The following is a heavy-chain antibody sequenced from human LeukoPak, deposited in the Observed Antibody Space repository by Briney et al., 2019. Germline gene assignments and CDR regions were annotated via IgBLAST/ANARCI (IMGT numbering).Heavy chain of an antibody. J-gene: IGHJ3*02. D-gene: IGHD3-10*01. CDR1: GGSISRGDNY. CDR3: ARDRSGSSSLNAFDI. Sequence: ASQTLSLTCTVSGGSISRGDNYWSWIRQYPGKGLECIGYIYYSGRTYYNPSLKSRVTISTDTSRSQFSLRLSSVTAADTAVYYCARDRSGSSSLNAFDIWGQGTMVTVSS. V-gene: IGHV4-31*03. CDR2: IYYSGRT.